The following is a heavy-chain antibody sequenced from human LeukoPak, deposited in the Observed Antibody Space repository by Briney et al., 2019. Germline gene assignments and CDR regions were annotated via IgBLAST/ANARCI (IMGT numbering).Heavy chain of an antibody. CDR2: IFHRGGT. CDR1: NDSISSGDYY. CDR3: ARDGGGYNYHYFDY. D-gene: IGHD5-24*01. Sequence: TSETLSLTCTVSNDSISSGDYYWNWIRQPPGKGLEWIGYIFHRGGTSYNPSLKSRVTISVDTSKNQFSLKLSSVTAADTAVYYCARDGGGYNYHYFDYWGQGTLVTVSS. V-gene: IGHV4-30-4*02. J-gene: IGHJ4*02.